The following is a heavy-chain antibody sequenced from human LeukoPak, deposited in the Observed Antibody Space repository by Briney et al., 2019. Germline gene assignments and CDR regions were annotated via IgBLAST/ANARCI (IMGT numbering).Heavy chain of an antibody. J-gene: IGHJ4*02. Sequence: GGSLRLSCAASGFTFSSYSMNWVRQAPGKGLEWVSSISSSSSYIYYADSVKGRFTISRDNSKNTLYLQMNSLRAEDTAVYYCANIVLMVHAISEDYWGQGTLVTVSS. CDR3: ANIVLMVHAISEDY. V-gene: IGHV3-21*04. CDR1: GFTFSSYS. CDR2: ISSSSSYI. D-gene: IGHD2-8*01.